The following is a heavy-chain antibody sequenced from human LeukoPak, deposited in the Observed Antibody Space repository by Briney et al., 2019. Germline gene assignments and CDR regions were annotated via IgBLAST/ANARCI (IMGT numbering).Heavy chain of an antibody. CDR3: ARYCSGSSCYSGFDP. CDR1: GGSISSYY. Sequence: SETLSLTCTVSGGSISSYYWSWIRRPPGKGLEWIGYIYYSGSTNYNPSLKSRVTISVDTSKNQFSLKLSSVTAADTAVYYCARYCSGSSCYSGFDPWGQGTLVTVSS. CDR2: IYYSGST. J-gene: IGHJ5*02. V-gene: IGHV4-59*01. D-gene: IGHD2-15*01.